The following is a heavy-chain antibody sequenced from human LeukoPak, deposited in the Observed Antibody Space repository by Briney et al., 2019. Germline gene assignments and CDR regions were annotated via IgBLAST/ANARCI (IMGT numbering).Heavy chain of an antibody. D-gene: IGHD3-10*01. CDR2: IYYSGST. V-gene: IGHV4-59*01. J-gene: IGHJ3*02. Sequence: SETLSLTCTVSGGSISSYYWSWIRQPPGKGLEWIGYIYYSGSTNYNPSLKSRVTISVDTSKNQFSLKLSSVTAADTVVYYCARVNYYGSGSYFVGALDAFDIWGQGTMVTVSS. CDR3: ARVNYYGSGSYFVGALDAFDI. CDR1: GGSISSYY.